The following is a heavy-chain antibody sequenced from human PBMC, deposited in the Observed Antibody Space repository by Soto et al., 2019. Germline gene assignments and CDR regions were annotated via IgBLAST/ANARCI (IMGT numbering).Heavy chain of an antibody. V-gene: IGHV4-34*01. CDR1: GGSFSGYY. D-gene: IGHD3-10*01. CDR2: INHSGST. CDR3: ARGGHYYLSTI. J-gene: IGHJ4*02. Sequence: SETLSLTCAVYGGSFSGYYWSWIRQPPGKGLEWIGEINHSGSTNYNPSLKSRVTISVDTSKNQFSLKLTSVTAADTALYYCARGGHYYLSTIWGRGTLVTVSS.